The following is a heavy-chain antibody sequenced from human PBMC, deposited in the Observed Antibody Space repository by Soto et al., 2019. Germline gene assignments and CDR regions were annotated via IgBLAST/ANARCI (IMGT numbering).Heavy chain of an antibody. CDR1: GYSFTTYW. CDR3: ARHEATYYNFYGMDV. CDR2: IHPGESDT. J-gene: IGHJ6*02. Sequence: PGESLKISCKSYGYSFTTYWIAWVRQMPGKGLEWMGSIHPGESDTRYSPSFQGQVTISADRSITTAYLQWSSLKASDTAMYYCARHEATYYNFYGMDVCGQGTTVTVFS. D-gene: IGHD5-12*01. V-gene: IGHV5-51*01.